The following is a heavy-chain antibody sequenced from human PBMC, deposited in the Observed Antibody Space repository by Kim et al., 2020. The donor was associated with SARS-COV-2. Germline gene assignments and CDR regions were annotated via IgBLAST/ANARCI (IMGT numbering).Heavy chain of an antibody. CDR2: IKSKTDGGTT. D-gene: IGHD3-10*01. V-gene: IGHV3-15*01. CDR1: GFTFSNDW. Sequence: GGSLRLSCSGSGFTFSNDWMSWVRQAPGKGLEWVARIKSKTDGGTTDYVAPVKGRFTISRDDSKNTLYLQMNSLKTEDTAVYYCTGPFGDQGRTWGQGTLVTVSS. CDR3: TGPFGDQGRT. J-gene: IGHJ4*02.